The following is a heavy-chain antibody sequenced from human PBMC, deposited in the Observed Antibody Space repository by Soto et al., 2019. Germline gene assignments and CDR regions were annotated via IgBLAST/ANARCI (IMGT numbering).Heavy chain of an antibody. Sequence: QITLKESGPTLVKPTQPLTLTCTFSGFSLSTSGVGVGWIRQPPGKALEWLALIYWDDDKRYSPSLKSRLTITQDTSKNQVVLTMTNMDPVDTATYYCAHSVDTAMVFGMFDYWGQGTLVTVSS. CDR3: AHSVDTAMVFGMFDY. D-gene: IGHD5-18*01. CDR2: IYWDDDK. J-gene: IGHJ4*02. V-gene: IGHV2-5*02. CDR1: GFSLSTSGVG.